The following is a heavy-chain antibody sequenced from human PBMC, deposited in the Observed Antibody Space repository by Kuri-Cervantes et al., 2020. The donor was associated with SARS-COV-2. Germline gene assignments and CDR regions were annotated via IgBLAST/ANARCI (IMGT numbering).Heavy chain of an antibody. D-gene: IGHD6-13*01. V-gene: IGHV1-69*04. J-gene: IGHJ4*02. CDR2: IIPIFGIA. CDR3: ARDAAADNLSDY. Sequence: SSVKVSCKASGYTFTGYYMHWVRQAPGQGLEWMGRIIPIFGIANYAQKFQGRVTITADKSTSTAYMELSSLRSEDTAVYYCARDAAADNLSDYWGQGTLVTVSS. CDR1: GYTFTGYY.